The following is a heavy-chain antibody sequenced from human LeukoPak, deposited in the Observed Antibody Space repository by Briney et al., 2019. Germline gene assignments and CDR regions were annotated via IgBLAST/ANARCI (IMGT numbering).Heavy chain of an antibody. CDR2: IRTKVDSYAT. D-gene: IGHD3-10*01. V-gene: IGHV3-73*01. J-gene: IGHJ6*03. CDR3: AKSKGLWFRELLSRTRYYYMDV. Sequence: PGGSLRLSCAASGFIFSDFAMHWVRQASGKGLEWVGRIRTKVDSYATTYAASVKGRFTVSRDDSKNTLYLQMNSLRAEDTTVYYCAKSKGLWFRELLSRTRYYYMDVWGKGTTVTVSS. CDR1: GFIFSDFA.